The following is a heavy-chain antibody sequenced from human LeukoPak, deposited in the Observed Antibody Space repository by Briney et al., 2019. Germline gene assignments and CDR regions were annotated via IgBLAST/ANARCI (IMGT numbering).Heavy chain of an antibody. J-gene: IGHJ4*02. D-gene: IGHD2-8*01. CDR2: LAYDGTNE. CDR3: AKGGPLGDTNRFDQ. V-gene: IGHV3-30*04. Sequence: GGSLRLSCATSGSTFNLYAMHWVRHAPGKGLEWVALLAYDGTNEYYADSVKGRFTISRDNSKNSVYLQMNSLKYEDTAVYYCAKGGPLGDTNRFDQWGQGTLVSVSS. CDR1: GSTFNLYA.